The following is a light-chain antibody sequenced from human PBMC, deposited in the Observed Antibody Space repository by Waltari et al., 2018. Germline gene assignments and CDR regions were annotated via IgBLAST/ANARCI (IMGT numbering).Light chain of an antibody. CDR2: DAS. Sequence: TLSCRASQSVSRALRTLAWYQQKPGQAPRLLIYDASTRATGIPDRFSGSGSGTDFTLTISRLEPDDFAVYYCQRYGTLPATFGQGTKVEIK. V-gene: IGKV3-20*01. J-gene: IGKJ1*01. CDR1: QSVSRALRT. CDR3: QRYGTLPAT.